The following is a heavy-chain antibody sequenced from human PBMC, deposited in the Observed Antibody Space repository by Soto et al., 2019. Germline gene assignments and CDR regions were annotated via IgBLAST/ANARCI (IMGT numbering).Heavy chain of an antibody. CDR2: ISGSGDTT. J-gene: IGHJ4*02. CDR1: GFTFSSYV. Sequence: EVQLLEPGGGLVQPGGSLRLSCAASGFTFSSYVMTWVRQAPGKGLEWVSSISGSGDTTYYADSVKGRFTISRDNSKNTLFLQMNSLRAEDTAAYYCAKDQWIQLWLSGDYWGQGTLVTVSS. CDR3: AKDQWIQLWLSGDY. D-gene: IGHD5-18*01. V-gene: IGHV3-23*01.